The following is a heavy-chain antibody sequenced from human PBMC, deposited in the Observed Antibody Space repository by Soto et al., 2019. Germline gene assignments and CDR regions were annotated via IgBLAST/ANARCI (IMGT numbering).Heavy chain of an antibody. J-gene: IGHJ4*02. CDR3: ARAAEGYCSGGSCPPFDY. CDR2: INWNGGST. Sequence: GGSLRLSCAASGFTFDDYGMSWVRQAPGKGLEWVSGINWNGGSTGYADSVKGRFTISRDNAKNSLYLQMNSLRAEDTALYHCARAAEGYCSGGSCPPFDYWGQGTLVTVSS. CDR1: GFTFDDYG. V-gene: IGHV3-20*01. D-gene: IGHD2-15*01.